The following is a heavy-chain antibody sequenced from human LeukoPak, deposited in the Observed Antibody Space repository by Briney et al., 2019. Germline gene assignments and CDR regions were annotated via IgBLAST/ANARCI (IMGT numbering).Heavy chain of an antibody. Sequence: GGSVRLSCAASGFRFRVYWMHCVREPPGKGPVCVSRIKTYGSITDYADSVKGRFTISRVNAKNTLYLQMNSLRAEDTAVYYCVRDFMYSTACTGCWGEGTMVTVSS. CDR1: GFRFRVYW. CDR3: VRDFMYSTACTGC. V-gene: IGHV3-74*01. J-gene: IGHJ4*02. CDR2: IKTYGSIT. D-gene: IGHD4-11*01.